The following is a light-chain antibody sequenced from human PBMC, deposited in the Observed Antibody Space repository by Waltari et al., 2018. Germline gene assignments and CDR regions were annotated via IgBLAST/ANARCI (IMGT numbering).Light chain of an antibody. CDR1: QSVGSSS. J-gene: IGKJ1*01. CDR2: RAS. CDR3: QQHGTLPAT. V-gene: IGKV3-20*01. Sequence: EIVLTQSPGTASLSPGERVTLSCRASQSVGSSSLAWYQQKPGQAPRLVIYRASRRATGIPDRFSCSGSGTDFSLTISRLEPEDFAVYYCQQHGTLPATFGQGTKVEIK.